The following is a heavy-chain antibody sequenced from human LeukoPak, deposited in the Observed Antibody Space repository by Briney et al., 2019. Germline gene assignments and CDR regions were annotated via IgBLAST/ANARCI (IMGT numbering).Heavy chain of an antibody. V-gene: IGHV3-48*03. Sequence: PGGSLRLSCEASGFPFGSYVMSLVRQAPGKGLEWIAYINHNAEMIFYPDFVRGRFTISRDNADNSLYLQMNSLRAEDTAMYYCARDPGRWDAYNCDNWGQGTLVTVSS. CDR3: ARDPGRWDAYNCDN. D-gene: IGHD1-1*01. J-gene: IGHJ4*02. CDR2: INHNAEMI. CDR1: GFPFGSYV.